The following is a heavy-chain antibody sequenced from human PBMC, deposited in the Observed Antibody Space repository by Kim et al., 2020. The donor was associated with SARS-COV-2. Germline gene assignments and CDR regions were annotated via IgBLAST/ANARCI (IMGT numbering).Heavy chain of an antibody. D-gene: IGHD6-19*01. CDR1: GFTFDDYA. V-gene: IGHV3-43*02. J-gene: IGHJ6*02. Sequence: GGSLRLSCAASGFTFDDYAMHWVRQAPGKGLEWVSLISGDGGSTYYADSVKGRFTISRDNSKNSLYLQMNSLRPEDTDLYYCAKDIGFRAVAGYDYYGMDVWGQGTTVTVSS. CDR2: ISGDGGST. CDR3: AKDIGFRAVAGYDYYGMDV.